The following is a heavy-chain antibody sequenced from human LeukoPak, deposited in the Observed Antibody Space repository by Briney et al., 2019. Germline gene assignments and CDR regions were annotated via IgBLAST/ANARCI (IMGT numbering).Heavy chain of an antibody. V-gene: IGHV1-58*02. CDR1: GFTFASSA. D-gene: IGHD4-17*01. Sequence: GTSVKVSCKASGFTFASSAMQWVRQARGQRLEWIGWIVVGSGNTNYAQKFQERVTITRDMSTSTAYMELSSLRSEDTAVYYCASEAATVTTEAAFDIWGQGTMVTVSS. J-gene: IGHJ3*02. CDR3: ASEAATVTTEAAFDI. CDR2: IVVGSGNT.